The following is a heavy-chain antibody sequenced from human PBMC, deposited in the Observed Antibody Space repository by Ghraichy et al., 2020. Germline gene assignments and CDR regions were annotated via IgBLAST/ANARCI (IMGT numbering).Heavy chain of an antibody. D-gene: IGHD2-21*01. CDR3: AREANGGGYFYP. J-gene: IGHJ5*02. Sequence: SETLSLTCTVSGGSISSGGYYWSWIRQHPGKGLEWIGYIYFSGSTYYNPSLKSRVTISVDTSKNQFSLKLSSVTAADTAVYYCAREANGGGYFYPWGQGTLVTVSS. CDR1: GGSISSGGYY. CDR2: IYFSGST. V-gene: IGHV4-31*03.